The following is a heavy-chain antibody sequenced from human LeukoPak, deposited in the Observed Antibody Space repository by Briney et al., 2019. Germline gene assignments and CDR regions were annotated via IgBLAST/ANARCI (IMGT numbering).Heavy chain of an antibody. J-gene: IGHJ4*02. CDR2: IYHTGST. Sequence: PSGTLSLTCTVSGGSISSSNWWSWVRQPPGQGLELIGEIYHTGSTNYNPSLQSRVTISIDKSKNQFSLRLSSVTAADTAFYYCARRGGFFDFWGQGTLVTVSS. V-gene: IGHV4-4*02. D-gene: IGHD3-16*01. CDR3: ARRGGFFDF. CDR1: GGSISSSNW.